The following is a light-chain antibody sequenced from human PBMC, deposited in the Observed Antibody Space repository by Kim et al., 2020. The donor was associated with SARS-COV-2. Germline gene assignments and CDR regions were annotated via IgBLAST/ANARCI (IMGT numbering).Light chain of an antibody. J-gene: IGLJ2*01. Sequence: GQSSTISCTGTSRDVGGYNYVSWYQQHPGKAPKLMIYDVSNRPSGVSNRFSGSKSGNTASLTISGLQAEDEADYYCSSYTSSSPVVFGGGTKLTVL. CDR3: SSYTSSSPVV. CDR1: SRDVGGYNY. CDR2: DVS. V-gene: IGLV2-14*03.